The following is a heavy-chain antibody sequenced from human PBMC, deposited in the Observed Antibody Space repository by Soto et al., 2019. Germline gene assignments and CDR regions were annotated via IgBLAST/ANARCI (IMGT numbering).Heavy chain of an antibody. Sequence: SETLSLTCTVSGGSISSYYWSWIRQPPGKGLEWIGYIYYSGSTNYNPSLKSRVTISVDTSKNQFSLKLSSVTAADTAVYYCARGWGGGENAMDVWGQATTVTVS. CDR3: ARGWGGGENAMDV. V-gene: IGHV4-59*01. D-gene: IGHD2-21*01. CDR2: IYYSGST. CDR1: GGSISSYY. J-gene: IGHJ6*02.